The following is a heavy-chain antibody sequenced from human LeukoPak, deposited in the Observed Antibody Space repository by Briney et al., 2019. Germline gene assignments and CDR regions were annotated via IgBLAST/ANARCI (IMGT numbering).Heavy chain of an antibody. CDR3: ARDNDSRDPPHFDY. J-gene: IGHJ4*02. Sequence: SETLSLTCTVSGGSISSYYWSWIRQPPGKGLEWIGYIYYSGSTNYNPSLKSRVTISVKTSKNQFSLKLSSVTAADTAVYYCARDNDSRDPPHFDYWGQGTLVTVSS. V-gene: IGHV4-59*01. CDR2: IYYSGST. D-gene: IGHD3-16*01. CDR1: GGSISSYY.